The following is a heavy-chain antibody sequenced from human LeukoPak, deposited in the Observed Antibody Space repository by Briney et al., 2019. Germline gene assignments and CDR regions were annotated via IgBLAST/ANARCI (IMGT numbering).Heavy chain of an antibody. J-gene: IGHJ6*02. V-gene: IGHV1-69*01. CDR2: IIPIFGSA. CDR1: RGTLSSYS. CDR3: ARGLSRWSTPTSSYYYRMDV. Sequence: SVKVSCKASRGTLSSYSISWVRQAPGQGLEWMGGIIPIFGSANFAQKFQGRVTITADDSTNTAYMELSSLRSEDTAFYYCARGLSRWSTPTSSYYYRMDVWGQGTTVVVSS. D-gene: IGHD4-23*01.